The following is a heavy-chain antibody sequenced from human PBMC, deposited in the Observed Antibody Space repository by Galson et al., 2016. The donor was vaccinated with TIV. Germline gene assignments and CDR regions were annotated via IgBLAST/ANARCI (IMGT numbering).Heavy chain of an antibody. V-gene: IGHV4-4*07. Sequence: LICSVSGGSVSRYYWSWVRQSPGKGLEWIGRIFTDGTTTYNPSLKSRVAISVDTSRRQFSLRLRSVTAADTALFYCATVNTNSRKYFDYWGQGTLVTVSS. D-gene: IGHD5-18*01. CDR2: IFTDGTT. CDR3: ATVNTNSRKYFDY. CDR1: GGSVSRYY. J-gene: IGHJ4*02.